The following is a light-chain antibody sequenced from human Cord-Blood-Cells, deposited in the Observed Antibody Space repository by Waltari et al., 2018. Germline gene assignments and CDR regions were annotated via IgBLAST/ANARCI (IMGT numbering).Light chain of an antibody. CDR3: SSRDSSCDQWV. CDR2: GKN. V-gene: IGLV3-19*01. Sequence: SSELTQDPAVSVALGQTVRITCQGDSLRSYYASWYQQKPGQAPVLVIYGKNNRPSGIPDLFSGSGPGNTASLTITGAQAEDEAVYYCSSRDSSCDQWVFGGGTKLAVL. J-gene: IGLJ3*02. CDR1: SLRSYY.